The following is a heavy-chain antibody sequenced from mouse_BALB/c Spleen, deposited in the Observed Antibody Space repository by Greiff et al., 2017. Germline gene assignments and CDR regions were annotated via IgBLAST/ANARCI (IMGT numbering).Heavy chain of an antibody. J-gene: IGHJ4*01. CDR3: ARFITRHGAMDY. CDR2: ISNLAYSI. D-gene: IGHD1-2*01. V-gene: IGHV5-15*02. CDR1: GFPFRDYG. Sequence: EVHLVGSGGGLVQPGGSRELSCAASGFPFRDYGMAWVRQAPGKGPEWVAFISNLAYSIYYADTVTGRFTISRENAKNTLYLEMSSLRSEDTAMYYCARFITRHGAMDYWGQGTSVTVSS.